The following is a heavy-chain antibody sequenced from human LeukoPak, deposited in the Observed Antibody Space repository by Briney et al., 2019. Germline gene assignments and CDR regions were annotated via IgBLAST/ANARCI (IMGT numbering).Heavy chain of an antibody. CDR1: GFTFSSYG. J-gene: IGHJ4*02. CDR2: ISYDGSNK. CDR3: AKVHSGSYPDFDY. Sequence: PGGSLRLSCAASGFTFSSYGMHWVRQAPGKGLEWVAVISYDGSNKYYADSVKGRFTISRDNPKNTLYLQMNSLRAEDTAVYYCAKVHSGSYPDFDYWGQGTLVTVSS. D-gene: IGHD1-26*01. V-gene: IGHV3-30*18.